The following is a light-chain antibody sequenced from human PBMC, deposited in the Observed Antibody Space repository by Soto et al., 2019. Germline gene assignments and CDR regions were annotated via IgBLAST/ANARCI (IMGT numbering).Light chain of an antibody. CDR2: GAS. V-gene: IGKV3-15*01. CDR3: QQYNNWPPFT. CDR1: RSVSNN. J-gene: IGKJ2*01. Sequence: EVVMTQSPATLSVSPGERVTLSCRASRSVSNNLAWYQQKPGQAPRLLIYGASTRATGIPARFSGSGSGTEFTLTITSLQSEDFALYYCQQYNNWPPFTFGQGTKLEIK.